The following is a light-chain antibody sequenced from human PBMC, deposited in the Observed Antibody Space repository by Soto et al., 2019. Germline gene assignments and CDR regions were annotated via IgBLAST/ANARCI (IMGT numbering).Light chain of an antibody. V-gene: IGLV1-40*01. CDR2: DNN. CDR1: STNLGAGSA. Sequence: QLVLTQPPSVSGAPGQRVTISCTGSSTNLGAGSAVHWYQQVPGAAPKLLIYDNNNRPPGVADRFSGSNSGTSASLVITGLQAEDEAEYYCQSYEGCQSGSSVFGGGTQLTVL. CDR3: QSYEGCQSGSSV. J-gene: IGLJ7*01.